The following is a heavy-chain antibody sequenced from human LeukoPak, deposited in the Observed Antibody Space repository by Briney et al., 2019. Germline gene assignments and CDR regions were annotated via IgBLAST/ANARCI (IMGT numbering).Heavy chain of an antibody. CDR1: GFTFSSYD. CDR3: ARDLYRIVVVPHYFDY. V-gene: IGHV3-30*03. J-gene: IGHJ4*02. D-gene: IGHD3-22*01. Sequence: QSGGSLRLSCAASGFTFSSYDMHWVRQAPGKGLEWVALISYDGSNKDYADSVKGRFTISRDNSKNTLYLQMNSLRAEDTAVYYCARDLYRIVVVPHYFDYWGQGTLVTVSS. CDR2: ISYDGSNK.